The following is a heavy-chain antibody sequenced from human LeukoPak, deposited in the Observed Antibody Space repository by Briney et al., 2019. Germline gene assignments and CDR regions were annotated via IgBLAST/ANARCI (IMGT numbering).Heavy chain of an antibody. CDR3: ARDRASGTISH. Sequence: SETLSLTCTVSGGSISSSSYYWGWIRQPPGKGLEWIGSIYYSGSTYYNPSLKSRVTISVDTSKNQFSLKLSSVTAADTAVYYCARDRASGTISHWGQGTLVTVSS. D-gene: IGHD3-10*01. CDR1: GGSISSSSYY. J-gene: IGHJ4*02. CDR2: IYYSGST. V-gene: IGHV4-39*07.